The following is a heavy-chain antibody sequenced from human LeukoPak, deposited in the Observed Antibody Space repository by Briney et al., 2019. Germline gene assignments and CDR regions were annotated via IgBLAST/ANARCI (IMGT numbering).Heavy chain of an antibody. Sequence: SETLSLTCAVSGGSFSDYYWTWIRQPPGKGLEWIGEINHVETANYNPSLKSRVAISVDTSKSQFSLRLNSVTAADTAVYYCARPGDISSWYDYWGQGTVVTVSS. CDR2: INHVETA. D-gene: IGHD6-13*01. J-gene: IGHJ4*02. V-gene: IGHV4-34*01. CDR3: ARPGDISSWYDY. CDR1: GGSFSDYY.